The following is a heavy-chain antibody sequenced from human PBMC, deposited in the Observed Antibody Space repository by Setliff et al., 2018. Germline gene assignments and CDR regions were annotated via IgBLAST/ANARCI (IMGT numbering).Heavy chain of an antibody. Sequence: PSETLSLTCTVSGGSISSSSYYWGWIRQPPGKGLEWIGEINHSGSTNYNPSLKSRVTISVDTSKNQFSLKLSSVTAADTAVYYCARVVGATFDYWGQGTLVTVSS. CDR1: GGSISSSSYY. J-gene: IGHJ4*02. CDR3: ARVVGATFDY. V-gene: IGHV4-39*07. CDR2: INHSGST. D-gene: IGHD1-26*01.